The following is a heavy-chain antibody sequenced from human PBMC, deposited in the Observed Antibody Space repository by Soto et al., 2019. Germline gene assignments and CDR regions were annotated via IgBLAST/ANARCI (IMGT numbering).Heavy chain of an antibody. CDR2: IYPGDSDT. J-gene: IGHJ5*02. CDR1: GYSFTSYW. Sequence: GESLKISCKGSGYSFTSYWIGWVRQMPGKGLEWMGIIYPGDSDTRYSPSFQGQVTILADKSISTAYRQWSSLKASATAMYYRARRSSCSGGSCVVWGPKGFDPWGQGTLVTVSS. D-gene: IGHD2-15*01. CDR3: ARRSSCSGGSCVVWGPKGFDP. V-gene: IGHV5-51*01.